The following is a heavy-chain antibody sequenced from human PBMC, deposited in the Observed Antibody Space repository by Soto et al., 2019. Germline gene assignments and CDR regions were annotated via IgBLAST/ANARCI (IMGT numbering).Heavy chain of an antibody. J-gene: IGHJ6*02. CDR2: ISYDGSNK. CDR3: ARDDGSGSQTLNYYYYGMDV. Sequence: PGGSLRLSCAASGFTFSSYAMHWVRQAPGKGLEWVAVISYDGSNKYYADSVKGRFTISRDNSKNTLYLQMNSLRAEDTAVYYCARDDGSGSQTLNYYYYGMDVWGQGTTVTVSS. D-gene: IGHD3-10*01. V-gene: IGHV3-30-3*01. CDR1: GFTFSSYA.